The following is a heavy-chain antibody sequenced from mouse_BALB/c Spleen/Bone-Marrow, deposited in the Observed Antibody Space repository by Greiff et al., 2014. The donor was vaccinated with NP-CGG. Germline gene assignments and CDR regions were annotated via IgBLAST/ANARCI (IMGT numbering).Heavy chain of an antibody. Sequence: QGQLHEPGAELGGAWASGEPSCQASCYTFSNYWVKLGEQRAWQGLDWIGNIYPSDSYTNYNQKFKDKATLTVDKSSSTAYMQLSSPTSEDSAVYYCTRWLPYAMDYWGQGTSVTVSS. CDR2: IYPSDSYT. D-gene: IGHD2-2*01. CDR1: CYTFSNYW. V-gene: IGHV1-69*02. J-gene: IGHJ4*01. CDR3: TRWLPYAMDY.